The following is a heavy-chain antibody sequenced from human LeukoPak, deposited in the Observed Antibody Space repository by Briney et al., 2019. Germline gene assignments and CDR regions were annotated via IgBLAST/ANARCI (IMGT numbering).Heavy chain of an antibody. Sequence: SETLSLTCAVYGGSFSGYYWSWIRQPPGKGLEWIGEINHSGSTNYNPSLKSRVTISVDTSKNQFSLKLSSVTAADTAVYYCARSDYYDSSGYDYDAFDIWGQGTKVTVSS. CDR3: ARSDYYDSSGYDYDAFDI. D-gene: IGHD3-22*01. CDR2: INHSGST. J-gene: IGHJ3*02. CDR1: GGSFSGYY. V-gene: IGHV4-34*01.